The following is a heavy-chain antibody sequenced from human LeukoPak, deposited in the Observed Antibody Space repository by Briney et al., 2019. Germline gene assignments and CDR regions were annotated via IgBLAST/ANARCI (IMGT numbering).Heavy chain of an antibody. D-gene: IGHD2-15*01. CDR1: GYTFTSYD. Sequence: ASVTVSCKASGYTFTSYDINWVRQATGQGLEWMGWMNPNSGNTGYAQKFQGRVTMTRDTSTSTVYMELSSLRSEDTAVYYCARDPGGRPFDYWGQGTLVTVSS. CDR3: ARDPGGRPFDY. V-gene: IGHV1-8*01. CDR2: MNPNSGNT. J-gene: IGHJ4*02.